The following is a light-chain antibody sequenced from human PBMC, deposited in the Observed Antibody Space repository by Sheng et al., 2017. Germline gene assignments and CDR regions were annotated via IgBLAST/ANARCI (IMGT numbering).Light chain of an antibody. CDR1: TSNIGNNY. CDR2: RNN. J-gene: IGLJ2*01. CDR3: AAWDDSLNGLV. V-gene: IGLV1-47*01. Sequence: QSVLTQSPSASGTPGQRVTISCSGSTSNIGNNYVYWYHQLPGAAPKLLIYRNNQRPSGVPDRFSGSKSGTSASVAVSGLRSEDEGDYFCAAWDDSLNGLVFGGGTKLTVL.